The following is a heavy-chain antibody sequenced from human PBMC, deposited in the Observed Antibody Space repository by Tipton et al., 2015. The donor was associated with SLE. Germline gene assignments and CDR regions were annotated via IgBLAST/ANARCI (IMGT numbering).Heavy chain of an antibody. CDR2: INPSGGAT. CDR1: GYTFTNFF. Sequence: QLVQSGAEVRKPGASVRVSCEASGYTFTNFFIHWVRRAPGQGLEWLGIINPSGGATTYAQTFQGRVSMTSDTSTGTLYMELSSLTYEDTAFYYCARDLRGAAATTAYYVDHWGQGTLVTVSS. CDR3: ARDLRGAAATTAYYVDH. V-gene: IGHV1-46*01. D-gene: IGHD6-25*01. J-gene: IGHJ4*02.